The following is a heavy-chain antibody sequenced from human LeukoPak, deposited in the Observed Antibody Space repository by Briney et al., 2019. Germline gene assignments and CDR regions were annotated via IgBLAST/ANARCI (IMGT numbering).Heavy chain of an antibody. CDR3: ARGLSGWFFPFGY. CDR2: IYYSGST. D-gene: IGHD6-19*01. J-gene: IGHJ4*02. Sequence: PSETLSLTCTVSGGSISSYYWNWIRQPPGKGLEWIGYIYYSGSTNYNPSLKSRVTISVDTSKKQFSLKLSSVTAADTAVYYCARGLSGWFFPFGYWGQGTLVTASS. CDR1: GGSISSYY. V-gene: IGHV4-59*01.